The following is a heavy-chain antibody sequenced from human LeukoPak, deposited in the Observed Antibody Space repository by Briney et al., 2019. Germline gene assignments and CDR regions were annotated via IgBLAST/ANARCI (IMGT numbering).Heavy chain of an antibody. D-gene: IGHD3-22*01. CDR2: IYHSGST. CDR1: GYSISSGYY. Sequence: PSETLSLTCTVSGYSISSGYYWGWIRQPPGKGLEWIGSIYHSGSTYYNPSLKSRVTISVDTSKNQFSLKLSSVTAADTAVYYCARANYYDSSGSYYFDYWGQGTLVTVSS. J-gene: IGHJ4*02. CDR3: ARANYYDSSGSYYFDY. V-gene: IGHV4-38-2*02.